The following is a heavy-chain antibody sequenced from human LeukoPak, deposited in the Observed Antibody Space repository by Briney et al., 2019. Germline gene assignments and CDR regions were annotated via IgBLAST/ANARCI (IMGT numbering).Heavy chain of an antibody. CDR2: ISGSGGST. V-gene: IGHV3-23*01. J-gene: IGHJ4*02. CDR1: GFTFSSYA. Sequence: PGGSLRLSCAASGFTFSSYAMSWVRQAPGKGLEWVSAISGSGGSTYYADSVKGRFTISRDNSKNTLYLQMNSLRAEDTAVYYCANAAGYSSGWYGDYFDYWGQGTLVTVSS. CDR3: ANAAGYSSGWYGDYFDY. D-gene: IGHD6-19*01.